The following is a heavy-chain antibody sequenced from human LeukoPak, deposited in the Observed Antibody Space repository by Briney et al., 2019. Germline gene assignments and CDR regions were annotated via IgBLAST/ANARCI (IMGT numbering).Heavy chain of an antibody. CDR3: ARDHTGGGWFDP. V-gene: IGHV4-59*01. CDR2: IYYSGST. J-gene: IGHJ5*02. Sequence: SETLSLTCTVSGGSISSYYWSWIRQPPGKGLEWIGYIYYSGSTNYNPSLKSRVTISVDTSKNQFSLKLSSVTAADTAMYYCARDHTGGGWFDPWGQGTLVTVSS. D-gene: IGHD1-1*01. CDR1: GGSISSYY.